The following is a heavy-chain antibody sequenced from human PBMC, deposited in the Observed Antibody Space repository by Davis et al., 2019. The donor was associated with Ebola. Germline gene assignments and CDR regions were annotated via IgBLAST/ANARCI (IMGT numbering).Heavy chain of an antibody. CDR2: INHSGSP. CDR1: GGSFSGYY. V-gene: IGHV4-34*01. J-gene: IGHJ5*02. CDR3: ARGRPSPGDDVSWFDP. Sequence: GSLRLSCAVYGGSFSGYYWSWIRQPPGKGLEWIGEINHSGSPNYNPSLKSRVTISVDTSKNQFSLKLSSVTAADTAVYYCARGRPSPGDDVSWFDPWGQGTLVTVSS. D-gene: IGHD2-21*02.